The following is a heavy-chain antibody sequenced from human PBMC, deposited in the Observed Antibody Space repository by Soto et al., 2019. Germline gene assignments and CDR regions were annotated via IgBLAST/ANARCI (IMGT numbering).Heavy chain of an antibody. Sequence: GGSLRLSCAASGFTFSSYAMHWVRQAPGKGLEWVAVISYDGSNKYYADSVKGRFTISRDNSKNTLYLQMNSLRAEDTAVYYCARDRPPSRIAARPGNWFDPWGQGTLVTVSS. CDR3: ARDRPPSRIAARPGNWFDP. V-gene: IGHV3-30-3*01. J-gene: IGHJ5*02. CDR1: GFTFSSYA. CDR2: ISYDGSNK. D-gene: IGHD6-6*01.